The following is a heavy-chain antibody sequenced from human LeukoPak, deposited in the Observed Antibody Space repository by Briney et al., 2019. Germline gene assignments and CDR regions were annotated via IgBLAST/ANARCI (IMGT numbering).Heavy chain of an antibody. Sequence: GGSLRLSCAASGFTFSNYGMHWVRQAPGKGLEWVAVISYDGSNKYYADSVRGRFTISRDNSKNTLYLQMNSLRGEDTAVYYCARDPYDSSGYYQYYYYGMDVWGQGTTVTVSS. CDR2: ISYDGSNK. CDR3: ARDPYDSSGYYQYYYYGMDV. D-gene: IGHD3-22*01. V-gene: IGHV3-30*03. J-gene: IGHJ6*02. CDR1: GFTFSNYG.